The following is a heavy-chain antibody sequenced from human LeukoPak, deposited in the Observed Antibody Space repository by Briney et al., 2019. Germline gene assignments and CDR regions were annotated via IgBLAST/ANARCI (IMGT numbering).Heavy chain of an antibody. J-gene: IGHJ6*03. CDR1: GYSISSGYY. V-gene: IGHV4-38-2*01. D-gene: IGHD5-18*01. Sequence: SETLSLTCAVSGYSISSGYYWGWIRQPPGKGLEWIGSIYHSGSTYYNPSLKSRVTISVDTSKNQFSLKLSSVTAADTAVYYCARHVIQETAMATRYYYYYYMDVWGKGTTVTVSS. CDR3: ARHVIQETAMATRYYYYYYMDV. CDR2: IYHSGST.